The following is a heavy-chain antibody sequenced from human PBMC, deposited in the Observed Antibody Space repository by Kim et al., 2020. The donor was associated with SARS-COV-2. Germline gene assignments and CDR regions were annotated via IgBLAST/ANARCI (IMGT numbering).Heavy chain of an antibody. J-gene: IGHJ4*02. CDR3: ARAMRAKIVLMMLSAL. Sequence: ASVKVSCKASGYTFTGYYMHWVRQAPGQGLEWMGWINPNSGGTNYAQKFQGRVTMTRDTSISTAYMELSRLRSDDTAVYYCARAMRAKIVLMMLSALWGQGTLVTVSS. CDR1: GYTFTGYY. D-gene: IGHD2-8*01. CDR2: INPNSGGT. V-gene: IGHV1-2*02.